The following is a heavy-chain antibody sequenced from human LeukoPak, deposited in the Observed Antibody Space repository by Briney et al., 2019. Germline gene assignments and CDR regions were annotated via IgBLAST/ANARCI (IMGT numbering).Heavy chain of an antibody. V-gene: IGHV1-3*01. CDR3: ARMDTGGSSSPNWFDP. J-gene: IGHJ5*02. CDR1: GYTFTSYA. Sequence: ASVKVSCKASGYTFTSYAMHWVRQAPGQRLEWMGWINAGNGNTKYSQKFQGRVTMTRDTSISTAYMELSSLKSDDTAVYYCARMDTGGSSSPNWFDPWGQGTLVTVSS. CDR2: INAGNGNT. D-gene: IGHD2-8*02.